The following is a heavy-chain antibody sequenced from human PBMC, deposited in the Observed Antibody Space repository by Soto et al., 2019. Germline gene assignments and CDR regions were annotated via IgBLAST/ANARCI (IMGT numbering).Heavy chain of an antibody. CDR2: IYYSGST. Sequence: SETLSLTCTVSGGSISSGGYYWSWIRQHPGKGLEWIGYIYYSGSTYSNPSLKSRVTISVDTSKNQFSLKLSSVTAADTAVYYCARYPYHVWLYPYYYRMDVWGQGTTVTVSS. CDR3: ARYPYHVWLYPYYYRMDV. CDR1: GGSISSGGYY. J-gene: IGHJ6*02. V-gene: IGHV4-31*03. D-gene: IGHD3-22*01.